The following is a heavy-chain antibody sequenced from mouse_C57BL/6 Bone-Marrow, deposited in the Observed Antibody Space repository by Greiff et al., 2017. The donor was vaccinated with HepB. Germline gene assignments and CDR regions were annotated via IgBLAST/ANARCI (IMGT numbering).Heavy chain of an antibody. D-gene: IGHD1-1*01. V-gene: IGHV1-7*01. Sequence: VKLMESDAELVKPGASVKISCKVSGYTFTSYWMHWVKQRPGQGLEWIGYINPSSGYTKHNQKFKDKATLTADKSSSTAYMQLSSLTYEDSAVYYCARFTTVVATSADAMDYWGQGTSVTVSS. CDR3: ARFTTVVATSADAMDY. CDR2: INPSSGYT. J-gene: IGHJ4*01. CDR1: GYTFTSYW.